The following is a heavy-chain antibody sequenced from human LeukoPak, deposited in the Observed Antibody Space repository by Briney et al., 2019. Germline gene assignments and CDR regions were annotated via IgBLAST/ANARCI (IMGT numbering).Heavy chain of an antibody. CDR1: GYTFTDYY. V-gene: IGHV1-2*02. J-gene: IGHJ1*01. D-gene: IGHD2-2*02. Sequence: ASVKVSCKASGYTFTDYYIHWVRQAPGQGLEWMGWINPNSGGTNYAQKFQGRVTMTRDTSISTAYMELSRLRSDDTAVYYCALGYCGTTSCYTGEYFQHWGQGTLVTVSS. CDR2: INPNSGGT. CDR3: ALGYCGTTSCYTGEYFQH.